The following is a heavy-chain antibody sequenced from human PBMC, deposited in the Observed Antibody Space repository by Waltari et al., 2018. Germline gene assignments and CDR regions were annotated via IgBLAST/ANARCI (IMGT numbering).Heavy chain of an antibody. CDR3: ARYRRGYSSYYFDY. Sequence: QVQLVQSGAEVKKPGASVKVSCKASGYTFTGYYMHWVRQAPGQGLEWMGWSNPNCGGTNYAQKFQGRVTMTRDTSISTAYMELSRLRSDDTAVYYCARYRRGYSSYYFDYWGQGTLVTVSS. V-gene: IGHV1-2*02. J-gene: IGHJ4*02. CDR1: GYTFTGYY. CDR2: SNPNCGGT. D-gene: IGHD5-18*01.